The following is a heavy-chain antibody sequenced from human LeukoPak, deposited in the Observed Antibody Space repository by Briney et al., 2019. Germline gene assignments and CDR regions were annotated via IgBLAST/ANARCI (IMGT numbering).Heavy chain of an antibody. CDR3: TRPSYYDSRGYSTNGFDI. D-gene: IGHD3-22*01. CDR2: NIDKSKSYTT. Sequence: TGGSLRLSCVASGFTVSDHYIDWVRQTPGKGLEWVGRNIDKSKSYTTDYAASVRGRFTISRDDSKNSLYLQMYSLKTEDTAVYFCTRPSYYDSRGYSTNGFDIWGQGTMVTVSS. J-gene: IGHJ3*02. V-gene: IGHV3-72*01. CDR1: GFTVSDHY.